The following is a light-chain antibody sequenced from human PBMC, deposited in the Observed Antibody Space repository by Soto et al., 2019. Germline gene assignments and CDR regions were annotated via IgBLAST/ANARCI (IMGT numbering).Light chain of an antibody. CDR1: SGHTSYD. CDR3: QTWGSGIHVV. Sequence: QPVLTQSPSASASLGASVKLTCTLSSGHTSYDIAWHQQQPEKGPRFLMKVNSDGSHFKGDGIPGRFSGSSSGAERYLIISSLQSEDEADYYCQTWGSGIHVVFGGGTKPDRP. J-gene: IGLJ2*01. V-gene: IGLV4-69*01. CDR2: VNSDGSH.